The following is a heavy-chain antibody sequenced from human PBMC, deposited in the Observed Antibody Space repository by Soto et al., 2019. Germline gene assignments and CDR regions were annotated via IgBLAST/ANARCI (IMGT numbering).Heavy chain of an antibody. CDR3: VKQAHGLDGVAFDY. D-gene: IGHD2-15*01. CDR1: GSIFGESP. Sequence: EVQLVESGGGLVQPGGSLRLSCSASGSIFGESPKNWVRQVPGKGLGAISAVSTSGRSTYYADSVKDRFTISRDNSKNTLFLQMGSLRPEDTAIYYCVKQAHGLDGVAFDYWGQGTQVTVAS. V-gene: IGHV3-64D*06. J-gene: IGHJ4*02. CDR2: VSTSGRST.